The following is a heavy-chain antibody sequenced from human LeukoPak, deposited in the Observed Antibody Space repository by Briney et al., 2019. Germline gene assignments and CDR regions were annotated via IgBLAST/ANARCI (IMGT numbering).Heavy chain of an antibody. D-gene: IGHD1-1*01. CDR3: ARSTIEWYFDL. V-gene: IGHV4-59*12. CDR1: GGSISTYY. J-gene: IGHJ2*01. CDR2: IYHSGST. Sequence: PSETLSLTCTVSGGSISTYYWTWIRQPPGKGLEWIGYIYHSGSTYYNPSLKSRVTISVDRSKNQFSLKLSSVTAADTAVYYCARSTIEWYFDLWGRGTLVTVSS.